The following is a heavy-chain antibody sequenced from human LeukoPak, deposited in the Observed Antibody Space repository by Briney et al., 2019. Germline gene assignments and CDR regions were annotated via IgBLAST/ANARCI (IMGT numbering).Heavy chain of an antibody. D-gene: IGHD6-13*01. CDR3: ARHSYSSSWNGGLEFDF. CDR2: IYYSGTT. CDR1: GGSIRSYY. Sequence: PSETLSLTCSVSGGSIRSYYWSWIRQPPGEGLEWIGYIYYSGTTNYNPSLKSRVTISVDMSKNQFSLKLSSVTAADTAVYYCARHSYSSSWNGGLEFDFWGQGSLVTVSS. V-gene: IGHV4-59*08. J-gene: IGHJ4*02.